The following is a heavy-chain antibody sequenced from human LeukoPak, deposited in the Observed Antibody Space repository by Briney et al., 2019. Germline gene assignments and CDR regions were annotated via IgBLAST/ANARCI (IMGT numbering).Heavy chain of an antibody. J-gene: IGHJ1*01. Sequence: GGSLRLSCAASGFTFSKYWLHWLRQAPGKGLVWVSRINPDDKSASYADSVKGRFTIARDDARKTLYLQMNSLRAEDTAVYYCAKSPFLSMVRGVSRYFQHWGQGTLVTVSS. D-gene: IGHD3-10*01. CDR3: AKSPFLSMVRGVSRYFQH. CDR2: INPDDKSA. V-gene: IGHV3-74*01. CDR1: GFTFSKYW.